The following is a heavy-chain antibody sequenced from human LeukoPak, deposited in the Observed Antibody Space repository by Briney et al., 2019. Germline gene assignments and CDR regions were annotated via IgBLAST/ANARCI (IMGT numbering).Heavy chain of an antibody. CDR3: ARDASDSYYYYGMDV. CDR1: GFTFSSYA. CDR2: IYYSGST. Sequence: LRLSCAASGFTFSSYAMSWIRQHPGKGLEWIGYIYYSGSTYYNPSLKSRVTISVDTSKNQFSLKLSSVTAADTAVYYCARDASDSYYYYGMDVWGQGTTVTVSS. V-gene: IGHV4-31*02. J-gene: IGHJ6*02.